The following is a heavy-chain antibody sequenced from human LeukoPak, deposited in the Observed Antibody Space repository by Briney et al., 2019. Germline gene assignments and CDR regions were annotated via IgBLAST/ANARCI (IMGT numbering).Heavy chain of an antibody. J-gene: IGHJ4*02. Sequence: GGSLRLSCSASGFTFNRFYLHWVRQAPGMGLEFVSHISSNGATTYYADSVKGRFTISRDNSKNTLYLQMSSLRADDTAVYYCVKDRSIAAPNNDFFDSWGQGALVTVSS. D-gene: IGHD6-6*01. CDR1: GFTFNRFY. CDR3: VKDRSIAAPNNDFFDS. CDR2: ISSNGATT. V-gene: IGHV3-64D*06.